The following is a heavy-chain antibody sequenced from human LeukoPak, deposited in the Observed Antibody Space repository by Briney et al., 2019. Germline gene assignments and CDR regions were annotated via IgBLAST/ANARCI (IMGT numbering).Heavy chain of an antibody. CDR2: INAYNGNT. CDR1: GYTFRSYG. J-gene: IGHJ6*03. CDR3: ARGPIIDIVIIPAADDYYYMDV. Sequence: APVKVSCKASGYTFRSYGISWVRQAPGQGLEWMGRINAYNGNTNSAQKIQGRVTMTTDTSTSTAYMELRSLRSDDTTVYYCARGPIIDIVIIPAADDYYYMDVWGKGTTVSVSS. V-gene: IGHV1-18*01. D-gene: IGHD2-2*01.